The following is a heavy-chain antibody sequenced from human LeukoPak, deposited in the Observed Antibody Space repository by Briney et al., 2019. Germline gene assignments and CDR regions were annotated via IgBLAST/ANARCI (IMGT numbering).Heavy chain of an antibody. CDR2: IYSVGTT. D-gene: IGHD5/OR15-5a*01. CDR3: ARLESTEGTLY. CDR1: GFTISSNY. V-gene: IGHV3-66*02. Sequence: GGSLRLSCEDSGFTISSNYMSWVRQAPGKGLEWVSVIYSVGTTYYANSVKGRSTTARDTSNNTVFLQMNSLRAEDTAVYYCARLESTEGTLYWGQGTLVTVSS. J-gene: IGHJ4*02.